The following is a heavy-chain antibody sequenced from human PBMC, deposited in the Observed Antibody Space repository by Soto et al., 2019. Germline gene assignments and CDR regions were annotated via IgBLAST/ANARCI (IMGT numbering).Heavy chain of an antibody. V-gene: IGHV2-5*02. CDR2: IYWDDDK. CDR3: AHRGIGGNWFDP. D-gene: IGHD3-10*01. J-gene: IGHJ5*02. CDR1: GFSLSTTGVG. Sequence: QITLKESGPTLVKPTQTLTLTCTFSGFSLSTTGVGVGWIRQPPGKALEWLALIYWDDDKRYSPPLKSRLTIXTXXSKNQVVLTMTNLDPVDTATYYCAHRGIGGNWFDPWGQGTLVTVSS.